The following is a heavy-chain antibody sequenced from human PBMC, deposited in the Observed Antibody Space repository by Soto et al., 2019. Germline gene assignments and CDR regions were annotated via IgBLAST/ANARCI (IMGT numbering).Heavy chain of an antibody. V-gene: IGHV4-39*01. D-gene: IGHD3-9*01. CDR1: GGSISSSSYY. CDR2: IYYSGST. Sequence: QLQLQESGPGLVKPSETLSLTCTVSGGSISSSSYYWGWIRQPPGKGLEWIGSIYYSGSTYYNPSLKSRVTISVDTSKNQFSLKLSSVTAAGTAVYYCARRRNFYDILTGPFDAFDIWGQGTMVTVSS. CDR3: ARRRNFYDILTGPFDAFDI. J-gene: IGHJ3*02.